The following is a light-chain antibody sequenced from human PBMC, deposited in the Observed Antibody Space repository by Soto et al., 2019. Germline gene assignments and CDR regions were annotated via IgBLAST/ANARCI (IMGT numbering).Light chain of an antibody. CDR3: QQYGSSTGT. V-gene: IGKV3-20*01. CDR2: SAS. Sequence: EVVLTQSPGTLSLSPGERVTLSCRASQSVASSYLAWYQQKPGRAPRLLFYSASSRATGIPDRFSGSGSGTDFTLTISRLEPEDFAVYYCQQYGSSTGTFGQGTKVEIK. CDR1: QSVASSY. J-gene: IGKJ1*01.